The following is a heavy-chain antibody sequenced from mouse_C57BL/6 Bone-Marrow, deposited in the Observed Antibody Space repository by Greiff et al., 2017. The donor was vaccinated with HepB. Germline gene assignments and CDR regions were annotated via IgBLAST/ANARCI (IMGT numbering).Heavy chain of an antibody. CDR1: GFSLTSYG. V-gene: IGHV2-2*01. CDR3: ARERERVIYYGNWDYAMDY. Sequence: QVQLKESGPGLVQPSQSLSITCTVSGFSLTSYGVHWVRQSPGKGLEWLGVIWSGGSTDYNAAFISRLSISKDNSKSQVFCKMNSLQADDTAIYYCARERERVIYYGNWDYAMDYWGQGTSVTVSS. J-gene: IGHJ4*01. CDR2: IWSGGST. D-gene: IGHD2-1*01.